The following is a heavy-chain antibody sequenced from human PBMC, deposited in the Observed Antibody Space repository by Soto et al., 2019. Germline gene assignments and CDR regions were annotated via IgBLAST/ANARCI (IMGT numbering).Heavy chain of an antibody. CDR2: IYYSGST. CDR3: ATGQDYRTPGYYYMDV. Sequence: SETLSLTCTVSGGSISSYYWSWIRQPPGKGLEWIGYIYYSGSTNYNPSLKSRVTISVDTSKNQFSLKLSSVTAADTAVYYCATGQDYRTPGYYYMDVWGKGTTVTVSS. CDR1: GGSISSYY. V-gene: IGHV4-59*01. J-gene: IGHJ6*03. D-gene: IGHD4-17*01.